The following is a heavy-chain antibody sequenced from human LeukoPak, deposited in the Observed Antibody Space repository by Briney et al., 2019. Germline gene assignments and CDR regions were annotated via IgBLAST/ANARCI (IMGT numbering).Heavy chain of an antibody. CDR2: MNPNSGNT. Sequence: ASVKVSCKASGYTFTSYGISWVRQAPGQGLEWVGWMNPNSGNTDYAQKFQGRVTMTRSTSISTAYMELSSLRSEDTAIYYCARGVVSGFCSGGSCYRPDTWGQGTLVTVSS. CDR3: ARGVVSGFCSGGSCYRPDT. J-gene: IGHJ5*02. V-gene: IGHV1-8*02. CDR1: GYTFTSYG. D-gene: IGHD2-15*01.